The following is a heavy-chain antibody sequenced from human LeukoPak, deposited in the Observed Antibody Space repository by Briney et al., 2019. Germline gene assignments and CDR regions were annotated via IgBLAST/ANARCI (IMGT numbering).Heavy chain of an antibody. CDR1: GGSISSGGYY. V-gene: IGHV4-30-2*01. Sequence: SETLSLTCTVSGGSISSGGYYWSWIRQPPGKGLEWIGYIYHSGSTYYNPSLKSRVTISVDRSKNQFSLKLSSVTAADTAVYYCAREARFLEWLPTLIDYWGQGTLVTVSS. CDR2: IYHSGST. CDR3: AREARFLEWLPTLIDY. J-gene: IGHJ4*02. D-gene: IGHD3-3*01.